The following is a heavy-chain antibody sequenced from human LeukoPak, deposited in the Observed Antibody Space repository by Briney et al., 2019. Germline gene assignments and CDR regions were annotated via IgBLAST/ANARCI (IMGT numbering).Heavy chain of an antibody. CDR1: GYTFTGYY. CDR3: ARNHRSGSYDHWFDP. Sequence: ASVKVSCKASGYTFTGYYIHWVRQAPGQGLEWMGWINPNSGDTSYAQKFQGWVTMTRDTSISTVYMELTRLRSDDTAVYYCARNHRSGSYDHWFDPWGQGTLVTVSS. J-gene: IGHJ5*02. CDR2: INPNSGDT. V-gene: IGHV1-2*04. D-gene: IGHD3-10*01.